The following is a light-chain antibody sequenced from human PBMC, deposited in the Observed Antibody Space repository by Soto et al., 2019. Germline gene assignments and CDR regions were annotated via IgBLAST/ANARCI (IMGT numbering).Light chain of an antibody. CDR1: QSVDSK. J-gene: IGKJ4*01. V-gene: IGKV3D-15*01. Sequence: EIVMTQSPATLSVSPGERAIFSCRASQSVDSKLAWYQQKLGQAPRLLIYDASTRATGIPARFSGSGSGTEFTLTISSLQSEDFAIYYCQQYYALNAFGGGT. CDR2: DAS. CDR3: QQYYALNA.